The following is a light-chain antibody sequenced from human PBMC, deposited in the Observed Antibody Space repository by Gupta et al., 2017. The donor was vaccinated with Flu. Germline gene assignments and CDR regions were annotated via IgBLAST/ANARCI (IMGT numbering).Light chain of an antibody. Sequence: LPVTPGEPASISCRSSQSLLHSNGYNYLDWYLQKPGQSPQLLIYLGSNRASGVPDRFSGGGSGTDFTLQISRVEAEDVGVYYCMQALQTGFGQGTKLEIK. J-gene: IGKJ2*03. V-gene: IGKV2-28*01. CDR2: LGS. CDR1: QSLLHSNGYNY. CDR3: MQALQTG.